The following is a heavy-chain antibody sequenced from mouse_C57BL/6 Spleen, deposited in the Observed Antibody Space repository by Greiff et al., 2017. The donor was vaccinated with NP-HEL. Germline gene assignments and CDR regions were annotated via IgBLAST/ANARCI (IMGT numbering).Heavy chain of an antibody. CDR1: GYTFTSYW. CDR3: ARGWEYYLDY. V-gene: IGHV1-64*01. D-gene: IGHD3-3*01. CDR2: IHPNSGST. J-gene: IGHJ2*01. Sequence: QVHVKQPGAELVKPGASVKLSCKASGYTFTSYWMHWVKQRPGQGLEWIGMIHPNSGSTNYNEKFKSKATLTVDQSSSTAYMQLSSLTSEDSAVYYCARGWEYYLDYWGQGTTLTVSS.